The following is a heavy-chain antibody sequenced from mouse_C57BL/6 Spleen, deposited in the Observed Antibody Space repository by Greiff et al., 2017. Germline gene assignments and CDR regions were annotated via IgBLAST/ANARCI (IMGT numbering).Heavy chain of an antibody. CDR2: IYPGDGDT. CDR1: GYAFSSSW. V-gene: IGHV1-82*01. D-gene: IGHD3-2*02. J-gene: IGHJ2*01. Sequence: VQLQESGPELVKPGASVKISCKASGYAFSSSWMNWVKQRPGKGLEWIGRIYPGDGDTNYNGKFKGKATLTADKSSSTAYMQLSSLTSEDSAVYFCARLGSSGPYYFDYWGQGTTLTVSS. CDR3: ARLGSSGPYYFDY.